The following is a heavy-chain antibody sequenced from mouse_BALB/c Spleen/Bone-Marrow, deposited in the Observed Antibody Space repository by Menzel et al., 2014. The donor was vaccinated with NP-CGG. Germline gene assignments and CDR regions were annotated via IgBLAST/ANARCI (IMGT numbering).Heavy chain of an antibody. Sequence: VQLQQSGAELVKPGASVKLSCTGSGFNSKDTYMHWVKRRPEQGLEWIGRIDPANGSTRYDPKFQGKATITADTSSNTAYLQLSSLTSEDTAVYYCARSYRYPWFAYWGQGTMVTVSA. J-gene: IGHJ3*01. V-gene: IGHV14-3*02. D-gene: IGHD2-14*01. CDR3: ARSYRYPWFAY. CDR1: GFNSKDTY. CDR2: IDPANGST.